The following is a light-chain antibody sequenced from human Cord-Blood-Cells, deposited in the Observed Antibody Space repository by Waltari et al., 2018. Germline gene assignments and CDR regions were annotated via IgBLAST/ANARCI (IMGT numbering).Light chain of an antibody. V-gene: IGLV1-44*01. Sequence: QSAMTQPPSASATPAHRAPIRCSGSSSHDASNTVPWYQRLPGPASNRRIYSKNQLPSGVPGRLSGSESVTSACLCISGLESEAEGDYECAAWDDSLNGRVCGGGTKLTVL. CDR3: AAWDDSLNGRV. CDR2: SKN. J-gene: IGLJ3*02. CDR1: SSHDASNT.